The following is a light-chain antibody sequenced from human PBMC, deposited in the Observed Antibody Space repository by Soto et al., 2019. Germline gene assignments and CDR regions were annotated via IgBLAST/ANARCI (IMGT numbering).Light chain of an antibody. CDR2: AAS. CDR1: QSVSSN. CDR3: QQCNNWPRT. J-gene: IGKJ1*01. Sequence: EIVMTQSPATLSVSLGERATLSCRASQSVSSNLAWYQQKPGQAPRLLIYAASTRATGIPARFSGSGSGTEFTLTISSLQSEDFAVYYCQQCNNWPRTFGQGTKVEIK. V-gene: IGKV3-15*01.